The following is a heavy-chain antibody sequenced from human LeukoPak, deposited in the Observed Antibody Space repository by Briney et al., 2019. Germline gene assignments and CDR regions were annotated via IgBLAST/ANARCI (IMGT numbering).Heavy chain of an antibody. CDR2: ISTSSSYI. J-gene: IGHJ4*02. V-gene: IGHV3-21*01. D-gene: IGHD5-12*01. CDR3: ASMVATDY. Sequence: GGSLRLSCAASGFTFSSYSMNWVRQAPGKGLEWVSSISTSSSYIHYADSVKGRFTISRDSAKNSLYLQMNSLRAEDTAVYYCASMVATDYWGQGTLVTVSS. CDR1: GFTFSSYS.